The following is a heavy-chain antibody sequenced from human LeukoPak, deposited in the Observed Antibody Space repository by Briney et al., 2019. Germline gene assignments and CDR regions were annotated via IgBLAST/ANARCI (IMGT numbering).Heavy chain of an antibody. CDR3: AREREGTDMAFYLHY. J-gene: IGHJ4*02. CDR1: GFSFTTYS. V-gene: IGHV3-30*04. D-gene: IGHD5-18*01. Sequence: GRSLRLSCAASGFSFTTYSMHWVRQAPGKGLEWVAVMSYDGSNKYYADSVKGRFTISRDNSKNTLYLQMNSLRAEDTAVYYCAREREGTDMAFYLHYWGQGTLVTVSS. CDR2: MSYDGSNK.